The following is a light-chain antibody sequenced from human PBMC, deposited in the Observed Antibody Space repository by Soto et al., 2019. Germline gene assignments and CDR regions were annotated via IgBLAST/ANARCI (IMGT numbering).Light chain of an antibody. CDR1: QSVTSSF. CDR2: GAS. Sequence: EILLTQSPGTLSLSPGERATLSCGAIQSVTSSFLAWYQQKPGQAPRLLIYGASSRATGIPDRFSGSGSGTDFTLTIRRLEPEDFAVYYCQQYGSSYPWTFGPGTKVDI. V-gene: IGKV3-20*01. J-gene: IGKJ1*01. CDR3: QQYGSSYPWT.